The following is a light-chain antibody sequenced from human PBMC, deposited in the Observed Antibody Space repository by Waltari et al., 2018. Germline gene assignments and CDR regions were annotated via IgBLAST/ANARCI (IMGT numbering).Light chain of an antibody. J-gene: IGKJ1*01. Sequence: DIQMTQSPSALSASIGDRVDITCRASQSITVFLNWYQQRSGKAPRLLIYASSILQGGVPSRFSASGSGTDFTLTIRSLQAEDYGTYFCQQTYGAPWTFGPGTQV. CDR2: ASS. CDR1: QSITVF. V-gene: IGKV1-39*01. CDR3: QQTYGAPWT.